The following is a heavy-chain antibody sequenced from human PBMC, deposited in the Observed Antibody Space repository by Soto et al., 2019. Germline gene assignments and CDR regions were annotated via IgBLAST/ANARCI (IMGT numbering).Heavy chain of an antibody. Sequence: PGGSLRLSCAASGFNFGSDVRNFFLHTPWKGLEWVASIFGSGITTYYADSVKGRFTISRDNSKNTLHLQLNSLRAEDTALYYCAKSQSGSFFAAFDLWGQGSLVTVSS. CDR2: IFGSGITT. J-gene: IGHJ3*01. D-gene: IGHD1-26*01. CDR1: GFNFGSDV. V-gene: IGHV3-23*01. CDR3: AKSQSGSFFAAFDL.